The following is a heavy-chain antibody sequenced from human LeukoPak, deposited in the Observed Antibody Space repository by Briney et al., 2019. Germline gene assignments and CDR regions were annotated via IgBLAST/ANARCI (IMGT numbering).Heavy chain of an antibody. CDR1: GYTFISYY. Sequence: ASVKVSCKVSGYTFISYYIHWVRQAPGQGLEWMGIINPSGGSTRYAQKFQGRVTMTRDTSTGTIYMELSSLRSEDTAVYFCARDSGTVSDAFDIWGQGTMVTVSS. J-gene: IGHJ3*02. D-gene: IGHD4-11*01. CDR3: ARDSGTVSDAFDI. V-gene: IGHV1-46*01. CDR2: INPSGGST.